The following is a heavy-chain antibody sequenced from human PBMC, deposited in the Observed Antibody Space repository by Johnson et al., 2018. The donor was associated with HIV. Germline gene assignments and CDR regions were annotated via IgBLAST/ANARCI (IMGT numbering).Heavy chain of an antibody. CDR1: GFTFSYYG. J-gene: IGHJ3*02. CDR2: ISFDGSIK. D-gene: IGHD6-19*01. V-gene: IGHV3-30-3*01. CDR3: ARDSDQYSSGWYEQLDAFDI. Sequence: QVQLVESGGGVVQPGRSLRLSCAASGFTFSYYGIHWVRQAPGKGLEWVAVISFDGSIKDYADSVKGRFTISRDNSKNTLYLQMNSLRGEYTAVYYCARDSDQYSSGWYEQLDAFDIWGQGTVVTVSS.